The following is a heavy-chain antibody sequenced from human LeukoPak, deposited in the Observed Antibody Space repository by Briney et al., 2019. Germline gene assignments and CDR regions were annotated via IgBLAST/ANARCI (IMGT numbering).Heavy chain of an antibody. D-gene: IGHD3-22*01. J-gene: IGHJ3*02. Sequence: GGSLTLSCTASGFTFGDYAMSWVRQAPGKGLEWVGFIRSKAYGGTTEYAASVKGRFTISRDDSKSIAYLQMNSLKTEDTAVYYCTRDGGRYYDPDAFDIWGQGTMVTVSS. CDR3: TRDGGRYYDPDAFDI. V-gene: IGHV3-49*04. CDR2: IRSKAYGGTT. CDR1: GFTFGDYA.